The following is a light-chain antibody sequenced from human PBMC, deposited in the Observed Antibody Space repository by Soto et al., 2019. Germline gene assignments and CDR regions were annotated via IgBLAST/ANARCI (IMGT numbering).Light chain of an antibody. V-gene: IGLV1-47*01. Sequence: QPVLTQPPSASGAPGQRVTISCSGSSSNIGGNYVYWYQHLPGTAPKLLIYRNNQRPSGVPDRFSGSKSGTSASLAISGLRSEDETDYYCAAWDDSLSGRVFGGGTQLTVL. CDR2: RNN. CDR1: SSNIGGNY. J-gene: IGLJ3*02. CDR3: AAWDDSLSGRV.